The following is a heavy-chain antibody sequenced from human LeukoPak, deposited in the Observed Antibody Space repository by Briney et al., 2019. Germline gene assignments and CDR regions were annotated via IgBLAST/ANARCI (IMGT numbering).Heavy chain of an antibody. CDR1: GFTFSSYA. CDR3: AKPYYDFWSGWD. D-gene: IGHD3-3*01. CDR2: ISGSGGST. V-gene: IGHV3-23*01. Sequence: GGSLRLSCAASGFTFSSYAMSWVRQAPGKGVEWVSAISGSGGSTYYADSVKGRFTISRDNSKNTLYLQMNSLRAEDTAVYYCAKPYYDFWSGWDWGQGTLVTVSS. J-gene: IGHJ4*02.